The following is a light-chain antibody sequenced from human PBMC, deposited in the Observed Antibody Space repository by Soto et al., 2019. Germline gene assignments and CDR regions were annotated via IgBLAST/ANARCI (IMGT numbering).Light chain of an antibody. CDR3: GTWDSSLSAGV. CDR1: TSTIGSNY. Sequence: QSVLTQPPSVSAAPGQKVTISCSGSTSTIGSNYVSCHQQLPGTAPKLLIYDNDKRPSGIPDRFSGSKSGTSATLGITGLQTGDEADYYCGTWDSSLSAGVFGGGTKVTVL. V-gene: IGLV1-51*01. J-gene: IGLJ3*02. CDR2: DND.